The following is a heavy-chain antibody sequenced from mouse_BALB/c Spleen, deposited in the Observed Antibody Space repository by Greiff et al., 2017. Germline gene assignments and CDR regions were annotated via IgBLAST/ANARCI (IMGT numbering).Heavy chain of an antibody. CDR1: GFSLSRYS. Sequence: QVQLKQSGPGLVAPSQSLSITCTVSGFSLSRYSVHWVRQPPGKGLEWLGMRWGGGSTDYNSALKSRLSISKDNSKSQVFLKMNSLQTDDTAMYYCARNFGDGYYEGGGYFDVWGAGTTVTVSS. CDR3: ARNFGDGYYEGGGYFDV. CDR2: RWGGGST. D-gene: IGHD2-3*01. V-gene: IGHV2-6-4*01. J-gene: IGHJ1*01.